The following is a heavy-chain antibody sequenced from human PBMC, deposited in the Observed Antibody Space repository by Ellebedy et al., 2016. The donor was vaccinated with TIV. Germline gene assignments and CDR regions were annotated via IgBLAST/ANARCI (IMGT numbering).Heavy chain of an antibody. CDR2: IKQDGSEK. CDR3: ASPQAGGSWHYYYYYGMDV. V-gene: IGHV3-7*01. D-gene: IGHD2-15*01. Sequence: GGSLRLXXAASGFTFSSYWMSWVRQAPGKGLEWVANIKQDGSEKYYVDSVKGRFTISRDNAKNSLYLQMNSLRDEDTAVYYCASPQAGGSWHYYYYYGMDVWGQGTTVTVSS. CDR1: GFTFSSYW. J-gene: IGHJ6*02.